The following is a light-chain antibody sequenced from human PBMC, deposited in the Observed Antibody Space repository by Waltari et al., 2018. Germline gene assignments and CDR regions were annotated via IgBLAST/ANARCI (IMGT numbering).Light chain of an antibody. CDR3: QHYYSSPLT. Sequence: DIVMTQSPDSLAVSLGERATINCKSSQRVLNSSNNQNYLAWYQQKPGQPPKLLIYWASTRESGVPDRFSGSGSGTDFTLTISSLQAEDVAVYYCQHYYSSPLTFGGGTKVEIK. J-gene: IGKJ4*01. V-gene: IGKV4-1*01. CDR2: WAS. CDR1: QRVLNSSNNQNY.